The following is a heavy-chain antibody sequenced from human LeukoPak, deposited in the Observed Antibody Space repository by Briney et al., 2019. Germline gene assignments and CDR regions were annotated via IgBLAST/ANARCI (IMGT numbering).Heavy chain of an antibody. Sequence: PGGSLRLSCAASGFTFSSYAMSWVRQAPGKGLEWVSAISGSGGSTYYADSVKGRFTISRGNSKNTLYLQMNSLRAEDTAVYYCAKDRVLRFLEWLETEYYFDYWGQGTLVTVSS. CDR1: GFTFSSYA. D-gene: IGHD3-3*01. J-gene: IGHJ4*02. V-gene: IGHV3-23*01. CDR3: AKDRVLRFLEWLETEYYFDY. CDR2: ISGSGGST.